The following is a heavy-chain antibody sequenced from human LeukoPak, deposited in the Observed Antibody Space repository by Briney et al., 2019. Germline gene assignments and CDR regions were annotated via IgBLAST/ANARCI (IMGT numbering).Heavy chain of an antibody. CDR2: INPSGGST. CDR3: ASGGQLWYPDY. D-gene: IGHD5-18*01. J-gene: IGHJ4*02. V-gene: IGHV1-46*01. Sequence: ASVKVSCKASGYTFTSYGISWVRQAPGQGLEWMGIINPSGGSTSYAQKFQGRVTMTRDMSTSTVYMELSSLRSEDTAVYYCASGGQLWYPDYWGQGTLVTVSS. CDR1: GYTFTSYG.